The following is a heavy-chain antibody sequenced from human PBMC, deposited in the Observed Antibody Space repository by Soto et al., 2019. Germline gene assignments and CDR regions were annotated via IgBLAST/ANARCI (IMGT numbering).Heavy chain of an antibody. CDR2: ISYDGSNK. Sequence: GGSLRLSCAASGFTFSSYGMHWVRQAPGKGLEWVAVISYDGSNKYYADSVKGRFTISRDNSKNTLYLQMNGLRAEDTAVYYCAKATGTRPYGMDVWGQGTTVTVSS. V-gene: IGHV3-30*18. J-gene: IGHJ6*02. CDR3: AKATGTRPYGMDV. D-gene: IGHD1-1*01. CDR1: GFTFSSYG.